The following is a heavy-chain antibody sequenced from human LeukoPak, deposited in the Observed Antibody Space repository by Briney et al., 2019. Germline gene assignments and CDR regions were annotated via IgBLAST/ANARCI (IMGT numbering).Heavy chain of an antibody. CDR3: ARGYCSSTSCWGSPNWFDP. J-gene: IGHJ5*02. Sequence: KTSETLSLTCTVPGGPISSYYWSLIRQPPGKRLHWIGSLYYTGSTNYNPSLKSRVTISVDTSKNQFSLKLSSVTAADTAVYYCARGYCSSTSCWGSPNWFDPWGQGTLVTVSS. CDR2: LYYTGST. D-gene: IGHD2-2*01. V-gene: IGHV4-59*01. CDR1: GGPISSYY.